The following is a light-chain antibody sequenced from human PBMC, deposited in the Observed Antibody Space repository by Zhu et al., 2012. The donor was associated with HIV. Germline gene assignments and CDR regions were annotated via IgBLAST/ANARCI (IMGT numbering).Light chain of an antibody. J-gene: IGKJ1*01. CDR2: AAS. V-gene: IGKV1-27*01. Sequence: DIQMTQSPSPLSASVGDRVTITCRASQGISNYLAWYQQKPGKVPKLLIYAASTLQSGVPPRFSGSGSGTDFTLTISSLQPEDVATYYCQKYNSAPWTFGQGTKVEIK. CDR1: QGISNY. CDR3: QKYNSAPWT.